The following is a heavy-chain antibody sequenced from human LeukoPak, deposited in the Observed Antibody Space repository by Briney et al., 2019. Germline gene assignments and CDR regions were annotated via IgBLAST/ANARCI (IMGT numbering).Heavy chain of an antibody. CDR3: ARGGSSWRFDY. D-gene: IGHD6-13*01. V-gene: IGHV4-59*01. Sequence: SETLSLTCTVSGGSISSYYWSWIRQPPGKGLEWIGYIYYSGCTNYNPSLKSRVTISVDTSKNQFSLKLSSVTAADTAVYYCARGGSSWRFDYWGQGTLVTVSS. CDR1: GGSISSYY. CDR2: IYYSGCT. J-gene: IGHJ4*02.